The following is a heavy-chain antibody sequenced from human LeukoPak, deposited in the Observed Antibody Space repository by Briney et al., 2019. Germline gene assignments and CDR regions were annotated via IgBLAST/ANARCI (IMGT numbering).Heavy chain of an antibody. CDR1: GGSISRGDYY. Sequence: SLTCTFSGGSISRGDYYWGWVRPPPGKGLGWIGYIYYSGSTYYNPSLKSRVTISVDTSKNQFSLKLSSVTAADTAVYYCARVEGEDTAMFYWGQGTLVTVSS. CDR2: IYYSGST. CDR3: ARVEGEDTAMFY. V-gene: IGHV4-30-4*01. J-gene: IGHJ4*02. D-gene: IGHD5-18*01.